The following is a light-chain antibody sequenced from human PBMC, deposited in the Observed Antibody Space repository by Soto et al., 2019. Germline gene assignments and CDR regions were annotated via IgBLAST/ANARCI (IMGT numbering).Light chain of an antibody. CDR3: QQYNSWPLT. J-gene: IGKJ4*01. V-gene: IGKV3-15*01. CDR1: QSLRSS. Sequence: KMRTQSPDTMSVSLGERATLSRRASQSLRSSLAWYQQKPGQAPRLLIYDASTRATGIPARFSGSGSGTEFTLTISSLQSEDFAVYYCQQYNSWPLTFGGGTKVDI. CDR2: DAS.